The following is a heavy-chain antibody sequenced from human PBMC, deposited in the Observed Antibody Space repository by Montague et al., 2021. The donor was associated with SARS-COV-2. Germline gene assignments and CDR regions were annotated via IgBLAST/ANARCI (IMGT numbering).Heavy chain of an antibody. D-gene: IGHD3-22*01. CDR2: ISSSSSYI. CDR1: GFTFSSYS. CDR3: ARDRSSDYYDSSGYFDY. Sequence: SLRLSCAASGFTFSSYSMNWVRQAPGKGLEWVSSISSSSSYIYYADSVKGRFTISRDNAKNSLYLQMNSLRAEDMAVYYCARDRSSDYYDSSGYFDYWGQGTLVTVSS. J-gene: IGHJ4*02. V-gene: IGHV3-21*01.